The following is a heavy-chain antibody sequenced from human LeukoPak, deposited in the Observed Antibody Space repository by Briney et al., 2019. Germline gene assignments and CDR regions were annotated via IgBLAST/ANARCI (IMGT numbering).Heavy chain of an antibody. CDR3: ARHLIWFGELAPFDY. D-gene: IGHD3-10*01. CDR1: GFTFNSYS. CDR2: ISSSSSTI. V-gene: IGHV3-48*02. J-gene: IGHJ4*02. Sequence: GGSLRLSCAASGFTFNSYSMNWVRQAPGKGLEWVSYISSSSSTIYYADSVKGRFTISRDNTKNSLYLQMNSLRDEDTAVYYCARHLIWFGELAPFDYWGQGTLVTVSS.